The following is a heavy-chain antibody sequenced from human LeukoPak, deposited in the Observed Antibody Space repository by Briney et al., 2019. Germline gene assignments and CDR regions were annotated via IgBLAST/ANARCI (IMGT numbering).Heavy chain of an antibody. J-gene: IGHJ4*02. Sequence: PGGSLRLSCAASGFTFSIYSMSWVRQAPGKGLEWVSYTSSSSGTIYYADSVKGRFTISRDNAKNSLYLQMNSLRAEDTAVYYCARVLNDYGDYVIDYWGQGTLVTVSS. CDR2: TSSSSGTI. D-gene: IGHD4-17*01. V-gene: IGHV3-48*01. CDR1: GFTFSIYS. CDR3: ARVLNDYGDYVIDY.